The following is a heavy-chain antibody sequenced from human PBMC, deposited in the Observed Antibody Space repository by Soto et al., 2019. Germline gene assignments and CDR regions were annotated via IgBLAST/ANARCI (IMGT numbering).Heavy chain of an antibody. CDR3: AKALGVGAAGEDAFDI. CDR1: GFTFSSYG. D-gene: IGHD2-15*01. CDR2: ISYDGSNK. V-gene: IGHV3-30*18. Sequence: QVQLVESGGGVVQPGRSLRLSCAASGFTFSSYGMHWVRQAPGKGLEWVAVISYDGSNKYYADSVKGRFTISRDNTQNTLYLQMNRMRAEDTAVYYCAKALGVGAAGEDAFDIWGQGTMVTVSS. J-gene: IGHJ3*02.